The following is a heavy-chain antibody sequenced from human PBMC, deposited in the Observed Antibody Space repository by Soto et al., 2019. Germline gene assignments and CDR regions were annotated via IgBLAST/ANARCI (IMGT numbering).Heavy chain of an antibody. CDR1: GGSISSYY. Sequence: SETLSLTCTVSGGSISSYYWSWIRQPAGKGLEWIGRIYTSGSTNYNPSLKSRVTMSVDTSKNQFSLKLSPVTAADTAVYYCARDSYGSGSYSSYYYGMDVWGQGTTVTVSS. D-gene: IGHD3-10*01. CDR3: ARDSYGSGSYSSYYYGMDV. J-gene: IGHJ6*02. V-gene: IGHV4-4*07. CDR2: IYTSGST.